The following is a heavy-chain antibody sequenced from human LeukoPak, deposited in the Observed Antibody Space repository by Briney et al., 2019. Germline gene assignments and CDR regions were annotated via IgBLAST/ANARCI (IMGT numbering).Heavy chain of an antibody. CDR2: IYYSGST. D-gene: IGHD6-13*01. V-gene: IGHV4-59*08. Sequence: SETLSLTCTVSGGSISGYYWSWIRQPPGKGLEWIGYIYYSGSTNYNPSLKSRVTISVDTSKNQFSLKLSSVTAADTAVYYCARHEGYSSSQPFGYWGQGTLVTVSS. CDR1: GGSISGYY. J-gene: IGHJ4*02. CDR3: ARHEGYSSSQPFGY.